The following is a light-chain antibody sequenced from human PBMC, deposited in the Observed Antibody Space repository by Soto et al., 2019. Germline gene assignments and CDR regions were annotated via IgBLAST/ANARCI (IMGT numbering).Light chain of an antibody. CDR2: YDT. CDR1: NLGRNS. Sequence: SSELTQPPSVSVAPGKTARITCGGNNLGRNSVHWYQQKSGQAPVLVIFYDTDRPSGIPERFSGSNSGNTATLSISRVEAGDEADYYCQVWDSSSYVVFGGGTKLTVL. CDR3: QVWDSSSYVV. V-gene: IGLV3-21*04. J-gene: IGLJ2*01.